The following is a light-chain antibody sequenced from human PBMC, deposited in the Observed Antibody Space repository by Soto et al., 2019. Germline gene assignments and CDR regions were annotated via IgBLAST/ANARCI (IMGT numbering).Light chain of an antibody. CDR1: QSISSW. CDR3: QQYNSYWYT. J-gene: IGKJ2*01. CDR2: KAS. V-gene: IGKV1-5*03. Sequence: DIPMTQSPSTLSASVGDRVTITCRASQSISSWLAWYQQKPGKAPKLLIYKASSLESGVPSRFSGSGSGTEFTLTISSLQPDDFATYCCQQYNSYWYTFGQGTKLEIK.